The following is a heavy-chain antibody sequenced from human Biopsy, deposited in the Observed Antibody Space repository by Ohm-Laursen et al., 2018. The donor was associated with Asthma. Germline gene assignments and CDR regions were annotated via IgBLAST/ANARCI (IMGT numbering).Heavy chain of an antibody. CDR2: INPLGGSS. D-gene: IGHD7-27*01. V-gene: IGHV1-46*01. CDR1: GYTFTSYY. J-gene: IGHJ5*02. Sequence: ASVKVSCKASGYTFTSYYMHWVRQAPGHGLEWMGMINPLGGSSNFAQKFQGRVTMTSDTSISTAYMELSRLRSDDTALYYCARGQKSPGDRWFDPWGQGTLVTVSS. CDR3: ARGQKSPGDRWFDP.